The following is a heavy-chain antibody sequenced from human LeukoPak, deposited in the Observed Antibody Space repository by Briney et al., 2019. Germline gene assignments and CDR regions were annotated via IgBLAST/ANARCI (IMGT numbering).Heavy chain of an antibody. J-gene: IGHJ5*02. Sequence: PSETLSLTCTVSGGSISSSSYYWGWIRQPPGKGLEWIGSMYSSGRTYYNPSLKSRVTISVDTSKNQFSLKLSSVTAADTAVYYCARGGGGMRIYGKNWFDPWGQGTLVTVSS. CDR2: MYSSGRT. CDR3: ARGGGGMRIYGKNWFDP. D-gene: IGHD3-16*01. V-gene: IGHV4-39*07. CDR1: GGSISSSSYY.